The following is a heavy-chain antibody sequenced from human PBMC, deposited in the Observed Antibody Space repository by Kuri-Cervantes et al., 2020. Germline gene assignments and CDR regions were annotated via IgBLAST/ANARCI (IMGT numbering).Heavy chain of an antibody. CDR3: AKQQWLDGFDY. CDR1: GFPFSDYY. J-gene: IGHJ4*02. Sequence: GGSLRLSCEVSGFPFSDYYMSWIRQAPGKGLECLSYISSTSSTIYYADSVKGRFTISRDNAKNSLYLQMSSLRAEDTAVYYCAKQQWLDGFDYWGQGTLVTVSS. V-gene: IGHV3-11*04. CDR2: ISSTSSTI. D-gene: IGHD6-19*01.